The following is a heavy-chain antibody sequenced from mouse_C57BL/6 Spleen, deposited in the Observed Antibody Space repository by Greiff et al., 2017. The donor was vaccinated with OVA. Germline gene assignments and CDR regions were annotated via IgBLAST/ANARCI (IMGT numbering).Heavy chain of an antibody. CDR1: GYAFSSSW. V-gene: IGHV1-82*01. CDR3: AREDYAMDY. J-gene: IGHJ4*01. CDR2: IYPGDGDT. Sequence: QVQLQQSGPELVKPGASVKISCKASGYAFSSSWMNWVKQRPGTGLEWIGRIYPGDGDTNYNGKFKGKATLTADKSSSTAYMQLSSLTSEDSAVYFCAREDYAMDYWGQGTSVTVSS.